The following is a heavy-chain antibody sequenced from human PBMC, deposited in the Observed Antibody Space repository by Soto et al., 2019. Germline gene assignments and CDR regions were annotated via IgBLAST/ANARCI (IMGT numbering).Heavy chain of an antibody. J-gene: IGHJ4*02. CDR3: ARSRYTGTYSGRFLDY. D-gene: IGHD1-26*01. Sequence: VASVKVSCKASGGTFNSYGISWVRQAPGQGLDWMGVIIPLYGTVNYAQKFQGRVSITADKSTSTAYMDLNSLRAEDTAMYFCARSRYTGTYSGRFLDYWGQGSLVTVSS. CDR2: IIPLYGTV. V-gene: IGHV1-69*06. CDR1: GGTFNSYG.